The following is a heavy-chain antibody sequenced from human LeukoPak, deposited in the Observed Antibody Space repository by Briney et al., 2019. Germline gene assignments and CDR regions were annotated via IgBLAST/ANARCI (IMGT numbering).Heavy chain of an antibody. D-gene: IGHD3-10*01. Sequence: PSETLSLTCTVSGGSISSGSYYWSWIRQPAGKGLEWIGYIYYSGSTNYNPSLKSRVTISLDTSKNQFSLKLTSVTAADTAVYYCARGYGSGNFDYWGQGTLVTVSS. CDR2: IYYSGST. CDR3: ARGYGSGNFDY. J-gene: IGHJ4*02. CDR1: GGSISSGSYY. V-gene: IGHV4-61*10.